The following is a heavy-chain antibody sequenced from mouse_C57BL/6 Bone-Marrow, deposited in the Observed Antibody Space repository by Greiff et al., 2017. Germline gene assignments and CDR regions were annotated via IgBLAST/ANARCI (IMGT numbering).Heavy chain of an antibody. CDR3: ARGLITTVVATFSDYAMDY. Sequence: EVKLMESEGGLVQPGSSMKLSCTASGFTFSDYYMAWVRQVPEKGLEWVANINYDGSSTYYLDSLQSRFIISRDNAKNILYLQMSSLKSEDTATYYCARGLITTVVATFSDYAMDYWGQGTSVTVSS. D-gene: IGHD1-1*01. J-gene: IGHJ4*01. CDR2: INYDGSST. CDR1: GFTFSDYY. V-gene: IGHV5-16*01.